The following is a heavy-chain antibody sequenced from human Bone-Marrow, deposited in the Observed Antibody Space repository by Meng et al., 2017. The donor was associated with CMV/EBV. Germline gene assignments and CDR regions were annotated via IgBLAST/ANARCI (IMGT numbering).Heavy chain of an antibody. CDR2: IKQDGSEK. V-gene: IGHV3-7*01. Sequence: GESLKISCAASGFNFSSYWMSWVRQAPGKGLEWVANIKQDGSEKYYVVSVKGRFTISRDNAKNSLYLQMNSLRAEDTAVYYCARDMGPGDCSSTSCYIEKYYYYYGMDVWSQGTTVTVSS. D-gene: IGHD2-2*02. CDR3: ARDMGPGDCSSTSCYIEKYYYYYGMDV. J-gene: IGHJ6*02. CDR1: GFNFSSYW.